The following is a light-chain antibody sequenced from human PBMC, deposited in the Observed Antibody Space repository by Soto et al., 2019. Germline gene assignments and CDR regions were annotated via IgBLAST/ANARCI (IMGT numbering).Light chain of an antibody. V-gene: IGKV1-5*03. CDR1: QTISSW. CDR3: QQSYNIPRAT. Sequence: DIQMTQSPSTLSGSVGDRVTTTCRASQTISSWLAWYQQKPGKAPKLLIYKASTLKSGVPPRFSGSGSGTDFTLTISSLQPEDFATYFCQQSYNIPRATFGQGTKVDI. J-gene: IGKJ1*01. CDR2: KAS.